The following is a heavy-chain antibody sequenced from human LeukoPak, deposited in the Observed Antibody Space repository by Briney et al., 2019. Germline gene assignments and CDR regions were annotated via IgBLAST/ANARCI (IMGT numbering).Heavy chain of an antibody. CDR2: IFYSGST. Sequence: PSETLSLTCTVSGGSISTSSYYWGWVRQPPGKGLEWIGNIFYSGSTYYSPSLKSRVTISLDTSRNQFSLRLTSVAAADTAVYYCARDSPYYYHSSGYPAADDAFDVWGQGTMVTVS. D-gene: IGHD3-22*01. J-gene: IGHJ3*01. CDR1: GGSISTSSYY. CDR3: ARDSPYYYHSSGYPAADDAFDV. V-gene: IGHV4-39*07.